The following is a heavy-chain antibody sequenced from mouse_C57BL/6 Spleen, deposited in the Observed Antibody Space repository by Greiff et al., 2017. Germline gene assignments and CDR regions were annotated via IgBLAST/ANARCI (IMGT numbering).Heavy chain of an antibody. Sequence: QVQLKQSGPGLVQPSQSLSITCTVSGFSLTSYGVHWVRQSPGKGLEWLGVIWRGGSTDYNAAFMSRLSITNDNSKSQVFFKMNSLQADDTAIYYCAEATRDYFDYWGQGTTLTVSS. V-gene: IGHV2-5*01. CDR3: AEATRDYFDY. D-gene: IGHD3-3*01. J-gene: IGHJ2*01. CDR1: GFSLTSYG. CDR2: IWRGGST.